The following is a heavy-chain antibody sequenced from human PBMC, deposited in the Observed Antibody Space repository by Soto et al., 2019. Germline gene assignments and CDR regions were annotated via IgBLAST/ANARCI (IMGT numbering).Heavy chain of an antibody. V-gene: IGHV3-30-3*01. J-gene: IGHJ4*02. CDR1: GFTFSSYA. D-gene: IGHD2-2*01. CDR3: ARFCISTSCYASFDY. CDR2: ISYDGSNK. Sequence: QVQLLESGGGVVQPGRSLRLSCAASGFTFSSYAMHWVRQAPGKGLEWVAVISYDGSNKYYADSVKGRFTISRDNSMNTLYLQMNSLRAEDTAVYYCARFCISTSCYASFDYWGQGTLVTVSS.